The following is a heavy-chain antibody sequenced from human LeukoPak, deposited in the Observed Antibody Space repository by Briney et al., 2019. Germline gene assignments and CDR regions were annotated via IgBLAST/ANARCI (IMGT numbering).Heavy chain of an antibody. CDR3: AKDPTYCSGGSCYLMAVYYYYYMDV. CDR2: ISGSGGST. CDR1: GFTFINYA. V-gene: IGHV3-23*01. J-gene: IGHJ6*03. D-gene: IGHD2-15*01. Sequence: GAAVTVSFKASGFTFINYARSWVRQAPGKGRDWVSAISGSGGSTYYADSVKGRFTISRDNSKNTLYLQMNSLRVEDTAVYYCAKDPTYCSGGSCYLMAVYYYYYMDVWGKGTTVTISS.